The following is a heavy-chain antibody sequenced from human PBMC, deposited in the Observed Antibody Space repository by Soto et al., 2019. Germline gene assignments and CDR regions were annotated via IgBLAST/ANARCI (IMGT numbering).Heavy chain of an antibody. Sequence: QIQLVQSGAEVKKPGASVKVSCKASGYTFSSYHITWVRQAPGQGLEWMGWISAFNGNTNYAQNLQGRVTMTTDPSTSTAYMELRSLRSDDTAVYYCARDLPPVDYWGQGTLVTVSS. CDR3: ARDLPPVDY. V-gene: IGHV1-18*01. CDR1: GYTFSSYH. CDR2: ISAFNGNT. J-gene: IGHJ4*02.